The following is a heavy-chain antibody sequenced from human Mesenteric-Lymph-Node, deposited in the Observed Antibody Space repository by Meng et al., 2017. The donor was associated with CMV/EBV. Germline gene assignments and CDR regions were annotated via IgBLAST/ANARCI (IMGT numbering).Heavy chain of an antibody. V-gene: IGHV3-21*01. J-gene: IGHJ6*02. D-gene: IGHD3-3*01. CDR2: ISSCISYI. Sequence: GGSLRLSWAASGFTFSIYRMNWVRQAPGKGLEWVSSISSCISYIYYANSVKGQFNISRDNAKNSLYLQMTSLRAEDTAVNYCARDGYDFWSGYYYYYGMDVWGQGTTVTVSS. CDR1: GFTFSIYR. CDR3: ARDGYDFWSGYYYYYGMDV.